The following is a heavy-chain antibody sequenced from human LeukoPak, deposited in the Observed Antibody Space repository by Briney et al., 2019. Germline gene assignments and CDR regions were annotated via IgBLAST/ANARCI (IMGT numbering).Heavy chain of an antibody. CDR3: AREGYDGNSENFDY. CDR1: DYSIRRGYY. J-gene: IGHJ4*02. CDR2: IFHSGST. Sequence: PSETLSLTCAVSDYSIRRGYYWGWIRQSPGKGLEWIGSIFHSGSTYYNPSLQSRVTISVDTSKNQFSLKVRSVTATDTAAYYCAREGYDGNSENFDYWGQGTLITVSS. V-gene: IGHV4-38-2*02. D-gene: IGHD4-23*01.